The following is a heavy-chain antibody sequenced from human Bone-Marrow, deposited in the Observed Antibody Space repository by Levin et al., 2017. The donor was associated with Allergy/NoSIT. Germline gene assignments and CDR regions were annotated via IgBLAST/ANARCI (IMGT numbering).Heavy chain of an antibody. Sequence: GGSLRLSCAASGFTFSLYTMIWVRQAPGKGLEWVSGINDRGDRTYYAESVEGRFIISRDNSKNTLSLQMNSLRADDTALYYCLRGRGSGTPGNWGQGTQVTVSS. CDR3: LRGRGSGTPGN. CDR2: INDRGDRT. D-gene: IGHD3-10*01. V-gene: IGHV3-23*01. J-gene: IGHJ4*02. CDR1: GFTFSLYT.